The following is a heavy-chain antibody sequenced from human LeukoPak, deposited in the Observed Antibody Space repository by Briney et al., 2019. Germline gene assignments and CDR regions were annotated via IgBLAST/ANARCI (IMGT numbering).Heavy chain of an antibody. Sequence: GGSLRLSCAASGFTFGSYGMHWVRQAPGKGLEWVAVISYDGSNKYYADSVKGRFTISRDNSKNTLYLQMNSLRAEDTAVYCAPTLVLGERGQGTLVTVSS. V-gene: IGHV3-30*03. J-gene: IGHJ4*02. D-gene: IGHD2-8*01. CDR3: PTLVLGE. CDR1: GFTFGSYG. CDR2: ISYDGSNK.